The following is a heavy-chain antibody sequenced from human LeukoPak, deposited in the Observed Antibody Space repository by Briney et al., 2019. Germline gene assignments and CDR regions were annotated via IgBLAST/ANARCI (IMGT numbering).Heavy chain of an antibody. V-gene: IGHV3-48*01. Sequence: GGSLRLSCAASGFTFSSYSMNWVRQAPGKGLEWVSYISSSSSTIYYADSVKGRFTISRDNAKNSLYLQMNSLRAEDTAVYYCARGAIYDFWSGYLKPSYYFDYWGQGTLVTVSS. CDR2: ISSSSSTI. CDR1: GFTFSSYS. D-gene: IGHD3-3*01. J-gene: IGHJ4*02. CDR3: ARGAIYDFWSGYLKPSYYFDY.